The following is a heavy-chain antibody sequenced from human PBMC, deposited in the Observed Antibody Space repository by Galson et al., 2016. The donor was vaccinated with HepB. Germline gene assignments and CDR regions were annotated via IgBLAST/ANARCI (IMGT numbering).Heavy chain of an antibody. J-gene: IGHJ4*02. D-gene: IGHD1-7*01. Sequence: CAISGDSVSSNTVAWNWIRQSPSRGLEWLGRTYFRSRWYNDYAGSVRGRIIISPDTSKNHFSLHLTFFTPEDTAVYYCARGWNYVKFDYWGQGTLVTVSS. CDR1: GDSVSSNTVA. CDR2: TYFRSRWYN. CDR3: ARGWNYVKFDY. V-gene: IGHV6-1*01.